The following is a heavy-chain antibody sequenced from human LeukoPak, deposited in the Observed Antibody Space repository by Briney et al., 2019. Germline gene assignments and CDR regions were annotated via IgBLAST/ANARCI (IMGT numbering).Heavy chain of an antibody. CDR2: IYYSGST. CDR1: GGSISSYY. Sequence: SETLSLTCTVSGGSISSYYWSWIRQPPGKGLEWIGYIYYSGSTNYNPSLKSRVTISVDKSKNQFSLKLSSVTAADTAVYYCARDEGYYGSGNWFDPWGQGTLVTVSS. J-gene: IGHJ5*02. D-gene: IGHD3-10*01. CDR3: ARDEGYYGSGNWFDP. V-gene: IGHV4-59*12.